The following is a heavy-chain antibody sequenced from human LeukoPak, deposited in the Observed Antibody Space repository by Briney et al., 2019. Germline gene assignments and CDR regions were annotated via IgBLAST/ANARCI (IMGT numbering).Heavy chain of an antibody. CDR3: ARDRPSCSGGSCYSYYYGMDV. Sequence: GGSLRLSCAASGFTFSSYWMSWVRQAPGKGLEWVANIKQDGSEKYYVDSVKGRFTISRDNAKNSLYLQMNSLRAEDTDVYYCARDRPSCSGGSCYSYYYGMDVWGQGTTVIVSS. D-gene: IGHD2-15*01. V-gene: IGHV3-7*01. J-gene: IGHJ6*02. CDR2: IKQDGSEK. CDR1: GFTFSSYW.